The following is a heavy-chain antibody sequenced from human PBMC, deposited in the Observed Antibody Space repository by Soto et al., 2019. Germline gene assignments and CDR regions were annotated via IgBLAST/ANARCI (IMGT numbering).Heavy chain of an antibody. J-gene: IGHJ4*02. CDR1: GYTFSNYG. Sequence: QVQLVQSGAEVKKPGASVKVSCKASGYTFSNYGIRWVRQAPGQGLEGMGWISAYNGNTKYAQTLQGRVTMTTDTYTSTAYMELRSLRSDDTAVYYCARDSPAVDYWGQGTLVTVSS. V-gene: IGHV1-18*01. CDR2: ISAYNGNT. CDR3: ARDSPAVDY.